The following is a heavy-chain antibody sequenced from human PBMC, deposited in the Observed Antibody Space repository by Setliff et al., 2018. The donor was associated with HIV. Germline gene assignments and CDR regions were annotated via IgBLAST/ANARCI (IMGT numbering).Heavy chain of an antibody. Sequence: SETLSLTCSVSGYSLSSGYYWGWVRQPPGKGPEFIGSTYHTGTPYYNPSLKSRVAISVDTSNNQFFLSLTSVTAADTAVYYCARNPLRFHYISTDSSPVNSWYFDLWGRGTLVTVSS. J-gene: IGHJ2*01. CDR1: GYSLSSGYY. V-gene: IGHV4-38-2*02. D-gene: IGHD2-2*01. CDR2: TYHTGTP. CDR3: ARNPLRFHYISTDSSPVNSWYFDL.